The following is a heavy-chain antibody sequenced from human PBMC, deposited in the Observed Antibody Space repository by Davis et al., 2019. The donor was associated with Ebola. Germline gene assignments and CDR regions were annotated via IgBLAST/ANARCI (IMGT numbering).Heavy chain of an antibody. CDR1: GFSLSTSGVG. D-gene: IGHD6-6*01. CDR2: IYWDDDK. V-gene: IGHV2-5*02. Sequence: SGPTLVTPTQTLTLTCTFSGFSLSTSGVGVGWIRQPPGKALEWLALIYWDDDKRFSPSLKGRVTISKDTSKSQVVLTMTNVDPVDTATYYCAQIIEGSTSSGFDCWGQGILVTVSS. J-gene: IGHJ4*02. CDR3: AQIIEGSTSSGFDC.